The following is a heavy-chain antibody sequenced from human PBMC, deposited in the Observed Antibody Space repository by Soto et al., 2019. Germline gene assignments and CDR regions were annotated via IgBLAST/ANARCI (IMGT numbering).Heavy chain of an antibody. CDR2: ISGSGGST. D-gene: IGHD1-26*01. CDR1: GFTFSTFA. J-gene: IGHJ4*02. Sequence: EVQLLESGGGLVQPGGSLRLSCAASGFTFSTFAMSWVRQRPGKGLEWVSGISGSGGSTDYADSLKGRFTISRDKSNNTLYLQMSSLRVEDTAVYYCAKGRSGGTYSGAILPFDYWGQGTLVTVSS. V-gene: IGHV3-23*01. CDR3: AKGRSGGTYSGAILPFDY.